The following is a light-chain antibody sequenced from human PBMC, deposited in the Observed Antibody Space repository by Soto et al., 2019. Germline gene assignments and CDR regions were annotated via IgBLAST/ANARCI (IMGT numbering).Light chain of an antibody. Sequence: QSALTQPASVSGSPGQSITISCTGTSSDVGGYNYVSWYQQHPGKAPKLMIYDVSNRPSGVSNRFSGSKSGSTASLTISGLQAEDEADYYCSSYPSTGTRVFGGGTKLTVL. V-gene: IGLV2-14*01. CDR3: SSYPSTGTRV. CDR2: DVS. CDR1: SSDVGGYNY. J-gene: IGLJ2*01.